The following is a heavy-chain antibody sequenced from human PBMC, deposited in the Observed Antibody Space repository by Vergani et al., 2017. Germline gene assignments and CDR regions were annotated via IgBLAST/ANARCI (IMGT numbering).Heavy chain of an antibody. CDR1: GYTFTSYG. Sequence: QVQLVQSGAEVKKPGASVKVSCKASGYTFTSYGISWVRQAPGQGLEWMGWISAYNGNTNYAQKLQGRVTMTTDTSTSTAYMELRSLRSDDTAVYYCARDSRLLWFVELLRWFDPWGQGTLVTVSS. J-gene: IGHJ5*02. V-gene: IGHV1-18*01. CDR3: ARDSRLLWFVELLRWFDP. CDR2: ISAYNGNT. D-gene: IGHD3-10*01.